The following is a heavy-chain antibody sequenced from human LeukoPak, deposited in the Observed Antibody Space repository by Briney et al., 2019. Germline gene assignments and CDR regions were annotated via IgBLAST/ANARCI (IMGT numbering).Heavy chain of an antibody. V-gene: IGHV6-1*01. CDR3: ARAMAGTFGYFQH. Sequence: SQTLSLTCAISGDSVSSKSAAWNWIRQSPSRGLEWLGRTYYRSKWYNDYVESLKSRITINPDTTKNQLSLQLNSVTPEDTAVYYCARAMAGTFGYFQHWGQGTLATVSS. CDR1: GDSVSSKSAA. J-gene: IGHJ1*01. D-gene: IGHD6-19*01. CDR2: TYYRSKWYN.